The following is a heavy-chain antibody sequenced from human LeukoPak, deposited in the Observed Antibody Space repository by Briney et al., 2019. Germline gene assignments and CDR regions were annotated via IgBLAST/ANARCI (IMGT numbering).Heavy chain of an antibody. V-gene: IGHV4-34*01. D-gene: IGHD5-18*01. CDR2: INHSGST. J-gene: IGHJ4*02. CDR3: ARGRGYSYGYHFDY. Sequence: SETLSLTCTVSGGSISSYYWSWIRQPPGKGLEWIGEINHSGSTNYNPSLKSRVTISVDTSKNQFSLKLSSVTAADTAVYYCARGRGYSYGYHFDYWGQGTLVTVSS. CDR1: GGSISSYY.